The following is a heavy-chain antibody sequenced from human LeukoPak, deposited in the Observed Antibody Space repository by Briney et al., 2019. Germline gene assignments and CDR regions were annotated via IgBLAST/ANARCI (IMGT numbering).Heavy chain of an antibody. CDR3: ARQRSRDGYNYDGFDI. CDR2: IYPGDANIDI. D-gene: IGHD5-24*01. CDR1: GYDFPRHW. V-gene: IGHV5-51*01. Sequence: GESLKISCKGSGYDFPRHWIGWVRQMAGRGLEWMGTIYPGDANIDIGYSPSFQGQVTISADKSISTAYLQWSSLRASDTAMYYRARQRSRDGYNYDGFDIWGQGTMVTVSS. J-gene: IGHJ3*02.